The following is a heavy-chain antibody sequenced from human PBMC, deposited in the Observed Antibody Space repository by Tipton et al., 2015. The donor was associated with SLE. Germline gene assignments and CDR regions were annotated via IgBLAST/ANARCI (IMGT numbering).Heavy chain of an antibody. CDR2: INPNSGGT. Sequence: QLVQSGAEVKKPGASVKVSCKASGYTFTDYYMHWVRQAPGQGLEWMGWINPNSGGTNYAQKFQGRVTMTRDTSISTAYMELSSLRSEDTAVYYCTRGPYYYDSSGYFDYWGQGTLVTVSS. D-gene: IGHD3-22*01. J-gene: IGHJ4*02. CDR3: TRGPYYYDSSGYFDY. V-gene: IGHV1-2*02. CDR1: GYTFTDYY.